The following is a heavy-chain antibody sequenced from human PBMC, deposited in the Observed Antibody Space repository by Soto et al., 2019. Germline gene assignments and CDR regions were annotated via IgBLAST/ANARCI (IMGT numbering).Heavy chain of an antibody. CDR3: AKDKPGTTSFDY. D-gene: IGHD1-1*01. J-gene: IGHJ4*02. V-gene: IGHV3-23*01. Sequence: GGSLRLSCAASGLTISSNAMYRVRQAPGKGLEWVSAISDRGDTTHYADSVKGRFTISRDTSKNTLYLQLNALRADDTAVYYCAKDKPGTTSFDYWGQGTLVTVSS. CDR1: GLTISSNA. CDR2: ISDRGDTT.